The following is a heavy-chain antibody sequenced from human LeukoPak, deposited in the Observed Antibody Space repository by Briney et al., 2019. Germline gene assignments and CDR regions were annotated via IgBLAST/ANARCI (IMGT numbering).Heavy chain of an antibody. CDR3: ARLVATTGRLYFDY. V-gene: IGHV3-53*01. CDR1: GFIVSSNY. J-gene: IGHJ4*02. D-gene: IGHD1-1*01. Sequence: PGGSLRLSCAASGFIVSSNYMGWVRQAPGRGLEYVSVIYSGGNTYYGGSVKGRFTISRGNSKNTIYLQMNSLRAEDTAVFYCARLVATTGRLYFDYWGQGNLVTVSS. CDR2: IYSGGNT.